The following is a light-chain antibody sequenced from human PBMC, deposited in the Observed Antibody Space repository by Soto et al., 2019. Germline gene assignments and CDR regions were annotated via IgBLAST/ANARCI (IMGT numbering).Light chain of an antibody. CDR2: EVT. V-gene: IGLV2-14*01. Sequence: QSALTQPASVSGSPGQSITISCTGTSSDVGGYNYVSWYQHHPGKAPKLMIYEVTKRPSGISNRFSGSKSGNTASLTISGLQAEDEADYYCTSYTSSSPYVFGTGTKVTVL. CDR3: TSYTSSSPYV. CDR1: SSDVGGYNY. J-gene: IGLJ1*01.